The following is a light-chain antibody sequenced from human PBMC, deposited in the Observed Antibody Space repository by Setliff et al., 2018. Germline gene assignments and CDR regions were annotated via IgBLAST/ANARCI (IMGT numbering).Light chain of an antibody. J-gene: IGKJ1*01. V-gene: IGKV1-5*03. CDR1: QRISSW. Sequence: DIQMTQSPSTLSAYVGDRVTITCRASQRISSWLAWYQQRPGKAPKLLIYEASTLETGVPSRFSGSGSGTEFTLTISSLQPDDFATYYCQQYNSYSSRTFGQGTKVDIK. CDR3: QQYNSYSSRT. CDR2: EAS.